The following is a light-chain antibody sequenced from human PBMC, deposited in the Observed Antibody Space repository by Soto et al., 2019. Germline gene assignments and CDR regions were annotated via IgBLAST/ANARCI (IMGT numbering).Light chain of an antibody. CDR1: QGIRND. J-gene: IGKJ1*01. CDR2: AAS. Sequence: AIQMTQSPSSLSASVGDRVTITCRASQGIRNDLGWYQQKPGKAPKLLIYAASSLQSGVPSRFSGSGSGTDFTLTISSLQPEDFATYYCQHYNTYSTWTFGQGTKVDIK. V-gene: IGKV1-6*01. CDR3: QHYNTYSTWT.